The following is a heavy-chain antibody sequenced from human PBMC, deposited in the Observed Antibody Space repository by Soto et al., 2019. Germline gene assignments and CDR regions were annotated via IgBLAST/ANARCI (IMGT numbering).Heavy chain of an antibody. V-gene: IGHV4-31*03. CDR1: GGSISSGGYY. CDR3: ARAGPGVLWFGETPNPYYYYYGMDV. Sequence: QVQLQESGPGLVKPSQTLSLTCTVSGGSISSGGYYWSWIRQHPGKGLEWIGYIYYSGSTYYNPSLKSRVTISVDTSKNQFSLKLSSVTAADTAVYYCARAGPGVLWFGETPNPYYYYYGMDVWGQGTTVTVSS. J-gene: IGHJ6*02. D-gene: IGHD3-10*01. CDR2: IYYSGST.